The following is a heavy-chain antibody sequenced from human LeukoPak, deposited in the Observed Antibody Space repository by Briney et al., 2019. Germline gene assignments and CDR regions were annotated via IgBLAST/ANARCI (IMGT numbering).Heavy chain of an antibody. J-gene: IGHJ4*02. CDR1: GYTFTSYG. V-gene: IGHV1-18*01. D-gene: IGHD3-3*01. CDR2: ISAYNGNT. CDR3: ARDEGDYDFWSGYAPGIDY. Sequence: ASVKVSCKASGYTFTSYGISWVRQAPGQGLEWMGWISAYNGNTNYAQKLQGRVTMTTDTSTSTAYMELRSLRSDDTAVYYCARDEGDYDFWSGYAPGIDYWGQGTLVTVSS.